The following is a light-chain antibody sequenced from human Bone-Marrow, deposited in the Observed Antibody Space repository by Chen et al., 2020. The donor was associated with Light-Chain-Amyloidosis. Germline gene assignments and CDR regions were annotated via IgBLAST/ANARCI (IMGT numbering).Light chain of an antibody. Sequence: DIVMTQSPDSLAVSLGERATINCKSSESLLYRSNNKNYLGWYQQKPGQSPKLLRYWASTRESGFPERFSGSGSGTDFTLTISSLQAEDVAVYYCQQYYSTPYTFGQGTKLEIQ. CDR2: WAS. CDR3: QQYYSTPYT. V-gene: IGKV4-1*01. J-gene: IGKJ2*01. CDR1: ESLLYRSNNKNY.